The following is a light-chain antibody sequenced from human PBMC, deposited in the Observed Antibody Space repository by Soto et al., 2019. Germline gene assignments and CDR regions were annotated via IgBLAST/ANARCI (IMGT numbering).Light chain of an antibody. CDR1: LGISSY. CDR2: AAS. V-gene: IGKV1-8*01. CDR3: KQYYSHPPYT. Sequence: AIRMTQSPSSLSASTGDRVTITCRASLGISSYLARYQQKPGKAPKLLIYAASILQSGIPSRVRGSGTGTDYTRTIRRPQSEDLTTYYSKQYYSHPPYTVGQRTKLAIQ. J-gene: IGKJ2*01.